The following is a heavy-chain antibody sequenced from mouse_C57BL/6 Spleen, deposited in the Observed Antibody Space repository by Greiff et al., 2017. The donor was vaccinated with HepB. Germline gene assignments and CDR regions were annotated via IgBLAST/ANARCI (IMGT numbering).Heavy chain of an antibody. Sequence: EVMLVESGGGLVQPGGSLSLSCAASGFTFTDYYMSWVRQPPGKALEWLGFIRNKANGYTTEYSASVKCRFTISRDNSQSILYLQMNALRAEDSATYYCARYGNYFDYWGQGTTLTVSS. CDR3: ARYGNYFDY. CDR1: GFTFTDYY. J-gene: IGHJ2*01. V-gene: IGHV7-3*01. CDR2: IRNKANGYTT.